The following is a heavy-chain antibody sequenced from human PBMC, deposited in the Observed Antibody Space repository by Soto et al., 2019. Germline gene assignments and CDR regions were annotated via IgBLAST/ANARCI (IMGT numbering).Heavy chain of an antibody. CDR1: GFTVSANYA. J-gene: IGHJ4*02. CDR3: AKATTNGGWFNPFDS. D-gene: IGHD6-19*01. CDR2: LSGSGTST. Sequence: GSLRLSCAASGFTVSANYAMNWVRQAPGKGLEWVSGLSGSGTSTYYADSVKGRFTISRDNSRDTLFLQMNSLTADDTAVYYCAKATTNGGWFNPFDSWGQGALVTVSS. V-gene: IGHV3-23*01.